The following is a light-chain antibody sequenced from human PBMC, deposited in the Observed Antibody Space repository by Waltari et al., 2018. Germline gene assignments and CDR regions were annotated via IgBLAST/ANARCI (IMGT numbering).Light chain of an antibody. CDR3: AAWDDSLSGKV. Sequence: QTVLTQPPSASGTPGQRVTISCSGSSSNIGSNLVNWYQQLPGTAPKLLVYRNNQRPSAVPDRFSGSKSGTSASLAISGLQSEDEADYYCAAWDDSLSGKVFGGGTKLTVL. CDR2: RNN. V-gene: IGLV1-44*01. J-gene: IGLJ3*02. CDR1: SSNIGSNL.